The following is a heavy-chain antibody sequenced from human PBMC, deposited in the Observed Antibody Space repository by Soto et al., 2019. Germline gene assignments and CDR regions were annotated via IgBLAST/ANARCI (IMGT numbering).Heavy chain of an antibody. CDR1: GFTFKNYA. V-gene: IGHV3-30-3*01. Sequence: QVQLVESGGGVVHPGRSLRLSCAASGFTFKNYAMHWVRQAPGKGLEWVAVISYDGSIEFYAGSVQGRFSISRADFKNTMILQMRSLRVEDTAVYYCARGLRDFDGRPPFGYWGQGTLVTVSS. J-gene: IGHJ4*02. CDR2: ISYDGSIE. CDR3: ARGLRDFDGRPPFGY. D-gene: IGHD3-9*01.